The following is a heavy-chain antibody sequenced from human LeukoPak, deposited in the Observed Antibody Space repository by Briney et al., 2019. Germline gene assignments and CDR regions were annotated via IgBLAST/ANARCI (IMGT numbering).Heavy chain of an antibody. CDR1: GFTFSSYW. J-gene: IGHJ6*03. Sequence: AGGSLRLSCAASGFTFSSYWMHWVRQAPGKGLVWVSRINSDGSSTSYADSVKGRFTISRDNAKNTLYLQMNSLRAEDTAVYYCARGVFTMVRGVISYYYYYYMDVWGKGTTVTVSS. V-gene: IGHV3-74*01. CDR3: ARGVFTMVRGVISYYYYYYMDV. CDR2: INSDGSST. D-gene: IGHD3-10*01.